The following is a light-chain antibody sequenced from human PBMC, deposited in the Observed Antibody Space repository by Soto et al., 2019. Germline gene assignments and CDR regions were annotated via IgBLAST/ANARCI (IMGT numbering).Light chain of an antibody. CDR1: QSVSSN. CDR3: QQYNSWPLT. Sequence: EVVMTQSPATLSLSQGQRGTLSCRASQSVSSNLAWYQQKPGQAPRLLIYGASSRATGVPTRISGSGSGTEFTLTISSLQSEDFAVYYCQQYNSWPLTFGGGTKVDIK. V-gene: IGKV3D-15*01. CDR2: GAS. J-gene: IGKJ4*01.